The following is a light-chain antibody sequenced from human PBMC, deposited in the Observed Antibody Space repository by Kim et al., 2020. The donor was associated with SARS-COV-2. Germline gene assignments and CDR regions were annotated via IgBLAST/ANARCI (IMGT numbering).Light chain of an antibody. CDR1: ALPKQY. Sequence: SYELTQPPSVSVSPGQTARITCSGDALPKQYTYWYQQKPGQAPVLVIYKDSERPSGIPERFSGSSSGTTVTLTISRVQAEDEADYYCQSADSSVTWVFGG. V-gene: IGLV3-25*03. CDR3: QSADSSVTWV. J-gene: IGLJ3*02. CDR2: KDS.